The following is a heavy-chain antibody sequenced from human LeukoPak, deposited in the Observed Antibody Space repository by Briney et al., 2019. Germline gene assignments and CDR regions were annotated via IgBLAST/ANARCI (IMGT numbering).Heavy chain of an antibody. CDR3: ASSLNGYGLTLFY. CDR2: INPNSGGT. Sequence: GASVKVSCKASGYTFTGYYVHWVRQAPGQGLEWMGWINPNSGGTNYAQKFQGRVTMTRDTSISTAYMELSRLTSDDTAVYYCASSLNGYGLTLFYWGQGTLVTVSA. V-gene: IGHV1-2*02. D-gene: IGHD5-12*01. CDR1: GYTFTGYY. J-gene: IGHJ4*02.